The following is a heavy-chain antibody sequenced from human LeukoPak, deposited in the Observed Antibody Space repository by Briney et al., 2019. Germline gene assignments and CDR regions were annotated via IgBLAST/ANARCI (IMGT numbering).Heavy chain of an antibody. Sequence: GESLKISCKGSGYSFTSYWIGWVRQMPGKGLELMGIIYPGDSDTRYSPSFQGQVTISADKSISTAYLQWSSLKASDTAMYYCARGPYYDSSGYPERWFDPWGQGTLVTVSS. CDR2: IYPGDSDT. CDR3: ARGPYYDSSGYPERWFDP. CDR1: GYSFTSYW. J-gene: IGHJ5*02. D-gene: IGHD3-22*01. V-gene: IGHV5-51*01.